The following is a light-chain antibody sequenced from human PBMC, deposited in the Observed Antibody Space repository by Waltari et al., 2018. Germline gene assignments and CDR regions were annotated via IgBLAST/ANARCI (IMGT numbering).Light chain of an antibody. CDR2: AAS. Sequence: IRLTQSPSSLSASTGDRVTITCRASQGISSYLAWYQQKPGKAPKLLIYAASTLQSGVPSRFSGSGSGTDFTLTISCLQSEDFATYYCQQYYSYQWTFGQGTKVEIK. J-gene: IGKJ1*01. CDR1: QGISSY. CDR3: QQYYSYQWT. V-gene: IGKV1-8*01.